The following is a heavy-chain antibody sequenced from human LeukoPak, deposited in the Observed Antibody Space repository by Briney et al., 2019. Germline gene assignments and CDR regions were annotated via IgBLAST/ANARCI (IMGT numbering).Heavy chain of an antibody. CDR3: ARGRIATRPYYYYMDV. CDR1: GGSTSSYY. Sequence: SETLSLTCTVSGGSTSSYYWSWIRQPAGKGLEWIGRIYTSGSTNYNPSLKSRVTMSVDTSKNQFSLKLSSVTAADTAVYYCARGRIATRPYYYYMDVWGKGTTVTVSS. V-gene: IGHV4-4*07. CDR2: IYTSGST. J-gene: IGHJ6*03. D-gene: IGHD2-15*01.